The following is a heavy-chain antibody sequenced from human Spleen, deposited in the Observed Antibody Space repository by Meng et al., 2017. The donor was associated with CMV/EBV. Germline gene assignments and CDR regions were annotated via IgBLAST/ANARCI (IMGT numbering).Heavy chain of an antibody. J-gene: IGHJ4*02. CDR2: IKQDGSEK. V-gene: IGHV3-7*01. CDR1: GFTFSSFW. Sequence: GESLKISCAASGFTFSSFWMSWVRQAPGKGLQWAANIKQDGSEKYYVDSLKGRFTISRDNAKNSLYLQMNSLRADDTAVYYCARVKTIFGVVIRIFDYWGQGALVTVSS. CDR3: ARVKTIFGVVIRIFDY. D-gene: IGHD3-3*01.